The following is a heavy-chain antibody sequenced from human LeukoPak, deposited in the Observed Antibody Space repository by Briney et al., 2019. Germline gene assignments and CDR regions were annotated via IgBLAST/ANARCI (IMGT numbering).Heavy chain of an antibody. CDR1: GYTFTTYG. D-gene: IGHD5-18*01. V-gene: IGHV1-18*01. CDR2: ISAYNGNT. CDR3: ARDRPMGHTAMGY. Sequence: GASVKVSCKASGYTFTTYGITWVRQAPGQGLEWMGWISAYNGNTNFAQKVQGRVTMTTDTSTSTAYMELRSLRSADTAVYYCARDRPMGHTAMGYWGQGTLVTVSS. J-gene: IGHJ4*02.